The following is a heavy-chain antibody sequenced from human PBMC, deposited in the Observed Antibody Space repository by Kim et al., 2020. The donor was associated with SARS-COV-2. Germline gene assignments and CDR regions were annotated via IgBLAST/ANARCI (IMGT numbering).Heavy chain of an antibody. CDR3: ARELGYCSSTSCLGYYYYYGMDV. CDR2: IDPSDSYT. D-gene: IGHD2-2*01. J-gene: IGHJ6*02. CDR1: GYSFTSYW. Sequence: GESLKISCKGSGYSFTSYWISWVRQMPGKGLEWMGRIDPSDSYTNYSPSFQGHVTISADKSISTAYLQWSSLKASDTAMYYCARELGYCSSTSCLGYYYYYGMDVWGQGTTVTVSS. V-gene: IGHV5-10-1*01.